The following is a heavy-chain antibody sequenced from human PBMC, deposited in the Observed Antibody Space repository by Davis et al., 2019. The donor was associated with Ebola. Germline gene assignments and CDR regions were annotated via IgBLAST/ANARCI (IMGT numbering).Heavy chain of an antibody. CDR2: LNHSGST. D-gene: IGHD3-22*01. J-gene: IGHJ5*02. V-gene: IGHV4-34*01. Sequence: MPSETLSLTCAVYGGSFSGYYWSWIRQPPGKGLEWIGELNHSGSTNYNPSLKSRVAISVDTSKNQFSLKLSSVTAADTAVYYCARSFSDITMIVVVTPYGWFDPWGQGTLVTVSS. CDR1: GGSFSGYY. CDR3: ARSFSDITMIVVVTPYGWFDP.